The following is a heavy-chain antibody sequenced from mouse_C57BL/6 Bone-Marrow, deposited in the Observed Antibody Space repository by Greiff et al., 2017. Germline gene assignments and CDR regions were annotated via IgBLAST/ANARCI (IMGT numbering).Heavy chain of an antibody. CDR2: IDPENGDT. CDR3: TILLRFFDY. D-gene: IGHD1-1*01. V-gene: IGHV14-4*01. J-gene: IGHJ2*01. Sequence: EVQLQQSGAELVRPGASVKLSCTASGFNIKDDYMHWVKQRPEQGLEWIGWIDPENGDTEYASKFQGKATITADTSSNTAYLQLSSLTSEDTAVYFCTILLRFFDYWGQGTTLTVSA. CDR1: GFNIKDDY.